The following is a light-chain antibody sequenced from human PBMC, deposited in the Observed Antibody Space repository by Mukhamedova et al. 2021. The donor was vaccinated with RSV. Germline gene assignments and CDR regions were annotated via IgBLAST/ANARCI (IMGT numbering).Light chain of an antibody. V-gene: IGKV1-9*01. CDR1: QGISSY. Sequence: CRASQGISSYLAWYQQKPGKAPKLLIYAASTLQSGVPSRFSGSGSGTEFTLTISSLQPEDFATYYCQQLNSYPGYTFGQGTKLE. J-gene: IGKJ2*01. CDR3: QQLNSYPGYT. CDR2: AAS.